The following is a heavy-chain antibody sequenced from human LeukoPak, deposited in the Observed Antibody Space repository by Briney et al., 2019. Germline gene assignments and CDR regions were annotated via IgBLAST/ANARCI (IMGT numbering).Heavy chain of an antibody. D-gene: IGHD5-18*01. J-gene: IGHJ4*02. CDR1: GGSISSYY. V-gene: IGHV4-4*07. CDR2: IYTSGST. Sequence: SETLSLTCTVSGGSISSYYWSWIRQPAGKGLEWIGRIYTSGSTNYNPSLKSRVTMSVDTSKSQFSLKLSSVTAADTAVYYCARERRVGRGYSYGLFDYWGQGTLVTVSS. CDR3: ARERRVGRGYSYGLFDY.